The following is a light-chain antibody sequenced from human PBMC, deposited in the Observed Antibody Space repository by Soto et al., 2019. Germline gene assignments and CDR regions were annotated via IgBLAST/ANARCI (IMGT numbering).Light chain of an antibody. CDR1: QSVSSSY. J-gene: IGKJ1*01. V-gene: IGKV3-20*01. CDR2: DAS. Sequence: EIVLTQSPCTLSLSPGERATLSCRASQSVSSSYLAWYQQKPGQAPRLLIYDASSRATGIPDRFSGSGSGTDFTLTISRLEPEDFAVYYCQQKTFGQGTKVDIK. CDR3: QQKT.